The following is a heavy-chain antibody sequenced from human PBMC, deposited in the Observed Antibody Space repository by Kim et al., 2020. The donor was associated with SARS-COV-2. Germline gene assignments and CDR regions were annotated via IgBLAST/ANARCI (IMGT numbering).Heavy chain of an antibody. CDR1: GFTFSSYC. Sequence: GGSLGLSCAASGFTFSSYCMSWVRQAPGKGLEWVANMKHDGSEKYYVDSVKGRFTISRDNAKNSLYLKMNSLRADDTAVYYCARDLDGWGYNYGYWRQGNLVTVST. J-gene: IGHJ4*02. CDR3: ARDLDGWGYNYGY. CDR2: MKHDGSEK. V-gene: IGHV3-7*01. D-gene: IGHD5-12*01.